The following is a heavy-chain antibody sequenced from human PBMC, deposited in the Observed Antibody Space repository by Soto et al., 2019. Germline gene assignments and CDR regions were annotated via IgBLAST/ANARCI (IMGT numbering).Heavy chain of an antibody. J-gene: IGHJ6*02. Sequence: EVQLVESGGGLVQPGGSLRLSCAASGFTVSSNYMSWVRQAPGKGLEWVSVIYSGGSTYYADSVKGRFTISRDNSKNTLYLQMNSLRAEDTAVYYCARYDPYYYGMVVWGQGTTVTVSS. V-gene: IGHV3-66*01. D-gene: IGHD3-16*01. CDR2: IYSGGST. CDR3: ARYDPYYYGMVV. CDR1: GFTVSSNY.